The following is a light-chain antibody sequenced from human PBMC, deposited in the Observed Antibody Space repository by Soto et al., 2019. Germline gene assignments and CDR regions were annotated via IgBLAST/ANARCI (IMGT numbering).Light chain of an antibody. CDR2: VAS. CDR1: QGISSF. V-gene: IGKV1-12*01. J-gene: IGKJ4*01. Sequence: GDSVTITCRATQGISSFLAWYQQKPGKAPKLLIYVASSLQSGAPSRFSGSGSGADFTLTISSLQPEDFATYYCQQANSFPLTFGGGTKVDIK. CDR3: QQANSFPLT.